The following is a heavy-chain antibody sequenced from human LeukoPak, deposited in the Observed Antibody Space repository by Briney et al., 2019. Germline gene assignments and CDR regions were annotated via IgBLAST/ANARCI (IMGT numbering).Heavy chain of an antibody. D-gene: IGHD1-26*01. J-gene: IGHJ4*02. CDR2: INYSGST. CDR1: SGSITTYH. Sequence: SETLSLTCTVSSGSITTYHWSWVRQPPGKRLEWIGHINYSGSTNYNPSLRSRVTISVDTSKNQFSLKLSTLTAADTAVYYCAALSASHWNFDYWGQGRLVTVSS. V-gene: IGHV4-59*08. CDR3: AALSASHWNFDY.